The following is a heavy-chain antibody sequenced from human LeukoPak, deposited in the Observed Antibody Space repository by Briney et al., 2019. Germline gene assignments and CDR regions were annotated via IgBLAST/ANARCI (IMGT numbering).Heavy chain of an antibody. CDR1: GGSISSYY. CDR3: ARGAARMVEIATIISFEY. Sequence: SETLSLTCTVSGGSISSYYWSWIRQSPGKGLECIGYIHYTGSTNYNPSLKSRVTISVETSKNQFSLKLKSVTAADTAVYYCARGAARMVEIATIISFEYWGQGTLVTVSS. J-gene: IGHJ4*02. D-gene: IGHD5-24*01. CDR2: IHYTGST. V-gene: IGHV4-59*01.